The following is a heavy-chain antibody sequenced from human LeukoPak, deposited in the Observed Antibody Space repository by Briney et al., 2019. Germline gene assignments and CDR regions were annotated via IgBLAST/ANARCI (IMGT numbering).Heavy chain of an antibody. J-gene: IGHJ4*02. CDR2: ISSSSSYI. D-gene: IGHD2-8*01. V-gene: IGHV3-21*04. CDR1: GFTFSSYS. CDR3: ARDPNARIGGGY. Sequence: GGSLRLSCAASGFTFSSYSMNWVRQAPGKGLEWVSSISSSSSYIYYADSVKGRFTISRDSSKNTVYLQMNSLRAEDTAVYYCARDPNARIGGGYWGQGILVTVSS.